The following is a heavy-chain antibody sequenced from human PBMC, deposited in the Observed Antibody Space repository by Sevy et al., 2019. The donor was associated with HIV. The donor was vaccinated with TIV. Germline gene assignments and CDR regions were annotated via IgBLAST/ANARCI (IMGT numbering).Heavy chain of an antibody. CDR3: VKGGSISATGNDAFDI. CDR1: GFTFSNYG. J-gene: IGHJ3*02. CDR2: IHNRGDTT. D-gene: IGHD6-13*01. Sequence: GGSLRPSCAASGFTFSNYGMNWVRQAPGKGLEWVSVIHNRGDTTYYADSVKGRFTISRDNSENTLYLQMNSLRAEDTAVYYCVKGGSISATGNDAFDIWGQGTMVTVSS. V-gene: IGHV3-23*01.